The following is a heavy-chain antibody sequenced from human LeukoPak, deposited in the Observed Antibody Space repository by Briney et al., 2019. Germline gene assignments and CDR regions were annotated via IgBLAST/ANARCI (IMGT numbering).Heavy chain of an antibody. CDR3: ARDPDGDYGDFILDDY. Sequence: ASVKVSCKASGYTFTSYGISWVRQAPGQGLEWMGWISAYNGNTNYAQKLQGRVTMTTDTSTSTAYMELSRLRSDDTAVCYCARDPDGDYGDFILDDYWGQGTLVTVSS. D-gene: IGHD4-17*01. CDR1: GYTFTSYG. J-gene: IGHJ4*02. V-gene: IGHV1-18*01. CDR2: ISAYNGNT.